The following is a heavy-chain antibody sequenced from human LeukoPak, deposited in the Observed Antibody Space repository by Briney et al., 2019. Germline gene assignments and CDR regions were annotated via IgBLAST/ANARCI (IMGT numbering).Heavy chain of an antibody. V-gene: IGHV4-59*01. CDR1: GGSISSYY. Sequence: PSETLSLTCTVSGGSISSYYWSWIRQPPGKGLEWIGYIYYSGSTNYNPSLKSRVAISVDTSKNQFSLKLSSVTAADTAVYYCARGRDCSSTSCYSGYYYYGMDVWGQGTTVTVSS. CDR3: ARGRDCSSTSCYSGYYYYGMDV. J-gene: IGHJ6*02. D-gene: IGHD2-2*02. CDR2: IYYSGST.